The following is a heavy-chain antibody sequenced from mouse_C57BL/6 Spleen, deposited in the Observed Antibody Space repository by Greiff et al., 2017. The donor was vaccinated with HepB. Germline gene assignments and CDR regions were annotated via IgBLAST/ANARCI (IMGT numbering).Heavy chain of an antibody. J-gene: IGHJ4*01. CDR2: INPSNGGT. D-gene: IGHD2-5*01. CDR1: GYTFTSYW. CDR3: ARRGTDYSNYGDAMDD. Sequence: QVQLQQPGTELVKPGASVKLSCKASGYTFTSYWMHWVKQRPGQGLEWIGNINPSNGGTNYNEKFKSKATLTVDKSSSTAYMQLSSLTSEDSAVYYCARRGTDYSNYGDAMDDWGQGTSVTVAS. V-gene: IGHV1-53*01.